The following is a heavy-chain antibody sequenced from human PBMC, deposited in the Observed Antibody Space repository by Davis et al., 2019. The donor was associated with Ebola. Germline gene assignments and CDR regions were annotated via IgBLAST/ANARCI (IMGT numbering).Heavy chain of an antibody. Sequence: PGGSLRLSCAASGFTFSSYSMNWVRQAPGKGLEWVSSISSSSSYIYYADSVKGRFTISRDNAKNSLYLQMNSLRAEDTAVYYCASQPGYCSSTSCSDYWGQGTLVTVSS. J-gene: IGHJ4*02. CDR1: GFTFSSYS. V-gene: IGHV3-21*01. CDR3: ASQPGYCSSTSCSDY. D-gene: IGHD2-2*01. CDR2: ISSSSSYI.